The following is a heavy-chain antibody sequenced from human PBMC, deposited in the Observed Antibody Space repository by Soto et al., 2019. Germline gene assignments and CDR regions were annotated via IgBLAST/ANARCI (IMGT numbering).Heavy chain of an antibody. J-gene: IGHJ4*02. CDR3: ASRYGPSEFDH. D-gene: IGHD3-9*01. CDR2: IHGNGGT. Sequence: QLQLEESGPGLVKSSETLSLTCSVSGDSIRSSSYYWGWIRQSPGEGLEWLGNIHGNGGTQYNPSLSIRVIISVDTAANQFSLRLTSVTAADTAVYYCASRYGPSEFDHWCQGSLVTVSS. V-gene: IGHV4-39*01. CDR1: GDSIRSSSYY.